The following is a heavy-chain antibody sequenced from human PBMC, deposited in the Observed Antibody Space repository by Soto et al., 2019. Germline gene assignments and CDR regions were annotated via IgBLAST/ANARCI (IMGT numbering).Heavy chain of an antibody. Sequence: PSETLSLTCTVSGGSISNYYWSWIRQPPGKGLEWIGYIYYIGNTNYNPSLKSRVTISADTSKNQFSLKVSSLTAADTAEYYCAGRDGSNQYRQDFDYWGQGTLVAVCS. D-gene: IGHD1-26*01. CDR3: AGRDGSNQYRQDFDY. J-gene: IGHJ4*02. CDR2: IYYIGNT. CDR1: GGSISNYY. V-gene: IGHV4-59*01.